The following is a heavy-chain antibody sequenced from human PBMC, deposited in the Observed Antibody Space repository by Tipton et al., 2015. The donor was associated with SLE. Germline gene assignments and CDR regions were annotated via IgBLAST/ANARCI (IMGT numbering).Heavy chain of an antibody. D-gene: IGHD6-19*01. J-gene: IGHJ4*02. CDR2: ISYDGSNK. V-gene: IGHV3-30*04. Sequence: SLRLFCAASGFTFSSYAMHWVRQAPGKGLEWVAVISYDGSNKYYADSVKGRFTISRDNSKNTLYLQMNSLRAEDTAVYYCARDLSSGDYWGQGTLVTVSS. CDR3: ARDLSSGDY. CDR1: GFTFSSYA.